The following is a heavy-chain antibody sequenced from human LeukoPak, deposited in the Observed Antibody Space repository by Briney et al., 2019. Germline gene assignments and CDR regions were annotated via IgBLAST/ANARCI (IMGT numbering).Heavy chain of an antibody. CDR3: ARATDYDSSGSFDY. J-gene: IGHJ4*02. CDR1: GGSISSGSYY. D-gene: IGHD3-22*01. Sequence: SETLSLTCTVSGGSISSGSYYWSWIRQPAGKGLEWIGHIYTSGSTNYNPSLKSRVTISVDTSKNQFSLKLSSVSAADTAVYYCARATDYDSSGSFDYWGQGTLVTVSS. CDR2: IYTSGST. V-gene: IGHV4-61*09.